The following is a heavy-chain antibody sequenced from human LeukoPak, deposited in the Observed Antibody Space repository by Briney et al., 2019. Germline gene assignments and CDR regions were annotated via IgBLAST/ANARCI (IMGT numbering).Heavy chain of an antibody. CDR3: ARDSRKGASYYDFWSGYVYYYYGMDV. V-gene: IGHV3-33*01. CDR2: IWYDGSNK. CDR1: GFTFSSYG. D-gene: IGHD3-3*01. Sequence: GGSLRLSCTASGFTFSSYGMHWVRQAPGKGLEWVAVIWYDGSNKYYADSVKGRFTISRDNAKNSLYLQMNSLRAEDTAVYYCARDSRKGASYYDFWSGYVYYYYGMDVWGQGTTVTVSS. J-gene: IGHJ6*02.